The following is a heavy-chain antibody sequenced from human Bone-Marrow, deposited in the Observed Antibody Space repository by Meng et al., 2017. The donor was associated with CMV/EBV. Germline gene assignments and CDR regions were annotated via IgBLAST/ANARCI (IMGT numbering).Heavy chain of an antibody. J-gene: IGHJ4*02. D-gene: IGHD6-13*01. Sequence: SETLSLTCTVSNGSVTSHSWSLIRQPRGKGLEWIGNILYRGTTNYNPSLRGRVTISVDTSKNTLYLQMNSLRAEDTAVYFCARGSTPVEGSSSVVEDYWGQGTLVTVSS. V-gene: IGHV4-59*02. CDR3: ARGSTPVEGSSSVVEDY. CDR2: ILYRGTT. CDR1: NGSVTSHS.